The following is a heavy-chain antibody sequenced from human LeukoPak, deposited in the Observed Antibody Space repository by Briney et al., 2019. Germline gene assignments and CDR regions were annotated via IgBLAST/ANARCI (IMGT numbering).Heavy chain of an antibody. Sequence: PSETLSLTCTVSGGSISSYYWSWIRQPAGKGLEWIGRIYTSGSTNYNPSLKSRVTISVDTSKNQFSLKLSSVTAADTAVYYCARPRYSGSRSHAFDIWGQGTMVTVSS. V-gene: IGHV4-4*07. CDR3: ARPRYSGSRSHAFDI. CDR1: GGSISSYY. J-gene: IGHJ3*02. CDR2: IYTSGST. D-gene: IGHD1-26*01.